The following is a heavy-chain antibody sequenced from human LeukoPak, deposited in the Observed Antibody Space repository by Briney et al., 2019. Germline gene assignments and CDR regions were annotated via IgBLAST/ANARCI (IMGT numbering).Heavy chain of an antibody. CDR1: GFTFSNYG. D-gene: IGHD6-19*01. CDR2: IRYDGSNI. J-gene: IGHJ4*02. CDR3: AKPAISSRGWYYDY. V-gene: IGHV3-30*02. Sequence: GGSLRLSCAASGFTFSNYGMHWVRQAPGNRLEWVAFIRYDGSNIYYADSVKGRFTISRDNSKNTLYLQMNSLRAEDTAVYYCAKPAISSRGWYYDYWGQGTLVTVSS.